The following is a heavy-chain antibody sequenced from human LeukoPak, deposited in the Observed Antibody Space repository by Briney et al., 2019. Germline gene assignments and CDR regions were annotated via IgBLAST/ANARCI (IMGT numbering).Heavy chain of an antibody. CDR3: ARGQNGSAVGATNFDY. V-gene: IGHV4-34*01. J-gene: IGHJ4*02. Sequence: PSETLSLTCAVYGGSFSGYYWSWIRQPPGQGLEWIGEINHSGSTNYNPSLKSRVTISVDTSKNQFSLKLSSVTAADTAVYYCARGQNGSAVGATNFDYWGQGTLVTVSS. CDR1: GGSFSGYY. D-gene: IGHD1-26*01. CDR2: INHSGST.